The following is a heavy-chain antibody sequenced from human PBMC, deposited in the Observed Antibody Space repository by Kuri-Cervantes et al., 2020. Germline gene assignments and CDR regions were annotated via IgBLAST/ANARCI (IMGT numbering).Heavy chain of an antibody. CDR3: AKDFRGGAAAGPYYFDY. J-gene: IGHJ4*02. D-gene: IGHD6-13*01. CDR1: GFTFDDYA. Sequence: SLKISCAASGFTFDDYAMHWVRQAPGKGLEWVSGISWNSGSIGYADSVKGRFTISRDNAKNSLYLQMNSLRAEDTALYYCAKDFRGGAAAGPYYFDYWGQGTLVTVSS. V-gene: IGHV3-9*01. CDR2: ISWNSGSI.